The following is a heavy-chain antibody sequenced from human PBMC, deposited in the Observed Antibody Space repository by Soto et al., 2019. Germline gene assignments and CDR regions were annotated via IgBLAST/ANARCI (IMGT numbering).Heavy chain of an antibody. V-gene: IGHV4-34*01. CDR2: INHSGST. D-gene: IGHD2-2*01. Sequence: LSLTCAVYGGSFSGYYWSWIRQPPGKGLEWIGEINHSGSTNYNPSLKSRVTISVDTSKNQFSLKLSSVTAADTAVYYCARGPIRYCSSTSCPWSDAFDIWGQGTMVTVSS. CDR3: ARGPIRYCSSTSCPWSDAFDI. CDR1: GGSFSGYY. J-gene: IGHJ3*02.